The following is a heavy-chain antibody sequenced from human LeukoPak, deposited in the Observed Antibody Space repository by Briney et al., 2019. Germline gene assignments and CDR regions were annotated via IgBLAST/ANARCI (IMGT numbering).Heavy chain of an antibody. Sequence: GGSLRLSCAASGFTLSSYWMHWVRQGPGKGLVWVSRINSDARSTSYADSVKGRFTISRDNAKNTLYLQMNSLRAEDTAVYYCARVVVRDSSSWFDWGQGTLVTVSS. CDR1: GFTLSSYW. CDR3: ARVVVRDSSSWFD. D-gene: IGHD6-13*01. V-gene: IGHV3-74*01. J-gene: IGHJ4*02. CDR2: INSDARST.